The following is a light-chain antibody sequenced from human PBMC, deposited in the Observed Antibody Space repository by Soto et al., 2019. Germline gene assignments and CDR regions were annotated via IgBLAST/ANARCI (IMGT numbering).Light chain of an antibody. Sequence: QSALTQPASVSGSPGQSITISCTGTSSDVGGYNYVSWYQQHPGKAPKLMIYDVSNRPSGVSNRFSGSKSGNTASLTISGLQAEDEADYYCSSYTYSRDVVFGGGTKVTVL. CDR3: SSYTYSRDVV. CDR2: DVS. J-gene: IGLJ2*01. V-gene: IGLV2-14*01. CDR1: SSDVGGYNY.